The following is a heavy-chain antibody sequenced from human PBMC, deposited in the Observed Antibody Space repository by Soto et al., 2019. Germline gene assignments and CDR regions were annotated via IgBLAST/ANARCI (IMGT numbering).Heavy chain of an antibody. D-gene: IGHD1-7*01. CDR3: ARNFGPSVVTIEY. CDR1: GFTFSTYA. J-gene: IGHJ4*01. V-gene: IGHV3-33*01. Sequence: QVQLVESGGGVVQPGRSLRLSCAASGFTFSTYAMYWVRQAPGKGLERVAGIWYDGSKEFYVDIVKGRFTISIDNSKNTLSLQMTCRRAGDTAMIFCARNFGPSVVTIEYWGQATLVGVSS. CDR2: IWYDGSKE.